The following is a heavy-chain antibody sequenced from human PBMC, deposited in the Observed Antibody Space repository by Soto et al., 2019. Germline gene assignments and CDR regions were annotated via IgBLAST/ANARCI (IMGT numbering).Heavy chain of an antibody. CDR2: ISASGVTT. CDR3: ASRARFYQRASMSGY. J-gene: IGHJ4*02. Sequence: EVQLLDSGGGLVQPGGSLRLSCAASGFTFANYAMTWVRQAPGKGLEWVSSISASGVTTYYADSVKGRFTISRENSKNTLYLQMNRLRAGDTAVYYCASRARFYQRASMSGYRGQGTLVTVSS. V-gene: IGHV3-23*01. D-gene: IGHD3-9*01. CDR1: GFTFANYA.